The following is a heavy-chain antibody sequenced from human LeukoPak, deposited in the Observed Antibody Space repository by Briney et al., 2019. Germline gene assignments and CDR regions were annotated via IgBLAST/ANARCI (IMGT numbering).Heavy chain of an antibody. J-gene: IGHJ4*02. Sequence: GGSLRLSCAASGFTFSSYAMSWVRQAPGKGLEWVSASGGSTYYADSVKGRFTISRDNARNTLYLQMNSLRADDTAVYYCARARYGDVDYWGQGTLVTVSS. CDR2: SGGST. D-gene: IGHD3-10*01. V-gene: IGHV3-23*01. CDR1: GFTFSSYA. CDR3: ARARYGDVDY.